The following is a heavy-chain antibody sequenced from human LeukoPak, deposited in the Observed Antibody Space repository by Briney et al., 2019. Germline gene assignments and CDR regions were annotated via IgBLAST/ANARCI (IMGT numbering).Heavy chain of an antibody. D-gene: IGHD6-13*01. Sequence: SESLSLTCAVYGGSFSGYYWSWIRQPPGKGLEWIGEINHSGSTNYNPSLKSRVTISVDTSKNQFSLKLSSVTAADTAVYYCARESSAAGVGYWGQGTLVTVSS. V-gene: IGHV4-34*01. CDR3: ARESSAAGVGY. CDR2: INHSGST. J-gene: IGHJ4*02. CDR1: GGSFSGYY.